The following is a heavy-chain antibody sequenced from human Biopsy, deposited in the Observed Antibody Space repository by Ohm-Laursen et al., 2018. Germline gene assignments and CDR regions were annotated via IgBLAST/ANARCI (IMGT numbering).Heavy chain of an antibody. CDR3: ARHAPSYSGSYWRYFDL. V-gene: IGHV4-59*08. Sequence: SDTLSLTCTVSGGSISSYYWSWIRQPPGKGLEWIGYIYYTGSTNYSPSLKSRVTTSVDTSMNHLSLRLTSVTAADTAVYYCARHAPSYSGSYWRYFDLWGRGTLVTVSS. J-gene: IGHJ2*01. CDR2: IYYTGST. CDR1: GGSISSYY. D-gene: IGHD1-26*01.